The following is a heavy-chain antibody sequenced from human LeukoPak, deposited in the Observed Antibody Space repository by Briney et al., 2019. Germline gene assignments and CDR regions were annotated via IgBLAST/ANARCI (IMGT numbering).Heavy chain of an antibody. D-gene: IGHD3-22*01. V-gene: IGHV3-48*03. CDR3: ATAYSGYYTYYFDY. J-gene: IGHJ4*02. CDR2: ISTGDSII. Sequence: GGSLRLSCAASGFTFSTYEMNWVRQAPGKGLEWVSYISTGDSIIYYADSVKGRFTISRDNAQNSLYLQMNSLRAEDTAVYCCATAYSGYYTYYFDYWGQGTLVTVSS. CDR1: GFTFSTYE.